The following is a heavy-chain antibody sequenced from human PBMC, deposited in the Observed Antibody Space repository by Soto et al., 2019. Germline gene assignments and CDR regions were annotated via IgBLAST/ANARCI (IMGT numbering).Heavy chain of an antibody. Sequence: SATLSLTCFVTHQSITRDYFWGWFRQPPGKGLEWIGSIYHSANTYYYAPLRSRVTISVDTSKNQFSLKLTSVTAADTAVYFCTRIVGGNHVNVWGQGTLGTVSS. CDR3: TRIVGGNHVNV. J-gene: IGHJ4*02. D-gene: IGHD6-19*01. V-gene: IGHV4-38-2*01. CDR1: HQSITRDYF. CDR2: IYHSANT.